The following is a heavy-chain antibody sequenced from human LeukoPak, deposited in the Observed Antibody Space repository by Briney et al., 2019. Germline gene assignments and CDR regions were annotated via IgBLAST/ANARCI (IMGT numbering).Heavy chain of an antibody. D-gene: IGHD1-1*01. CDR3: ARVGTTYGMDV. Sequence: SETLSLTCTVSGGSISSSSYYWGWIRQPPGKGLEWIGSIYYSGSTYYNPSPKSRVTISVDTSKNQFSLKLSSVTAADTAVYYCARVGTTYGMDVWGQGTTVTVSS. CDR1: GGSISSSSYY. J-gene: IGHJ6*02. CDR2: IYYSGST. V-gene: IGHV4-39*07.